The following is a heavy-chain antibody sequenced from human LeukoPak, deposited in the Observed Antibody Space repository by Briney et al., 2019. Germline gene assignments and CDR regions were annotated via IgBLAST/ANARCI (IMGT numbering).Heavy chain of an antibody. CDR1: GYTFTSYY. CDR2: INPSGGST. V-gene: IGHV1-46*01. CDR3: AREGYYYDSSGYYRSEENWFDP. Sequence: EASAKVSCKASGYTFTSYYMHWVRQAPGQGLEWMGIINPSGGSTSYAQKFQGRVTMTRDTSTSTVYMELSSLRSEDTAVYYCAREGYYYDSSGYYRSEENWFDPWGQGTLVTVSS. J-gene: IGHJ5*02. D-gene: IGHD3-22*01.